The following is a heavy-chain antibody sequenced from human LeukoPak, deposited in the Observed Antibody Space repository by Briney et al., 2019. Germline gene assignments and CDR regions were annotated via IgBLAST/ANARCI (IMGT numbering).Heavy chain of an antibody. V-gene: IGHV1-69*06. D-gene: IGHD3-22*01. J-gene: IGHJ4*02. Sequence: SVKVSCKASGGTFSSYAISWVRQAPGQGLERMGGIIPIFGTANYAQKFQGRVTITADKSTSTAYMELSSLRSEDTAVYYCARKSYYYDSSGYHFDYWGQGTLVTVSS. CDR2: IIPIFGTA. CDR1: GGTFSSYA. CDR3: ARKSYYYDSSGYHFDY.